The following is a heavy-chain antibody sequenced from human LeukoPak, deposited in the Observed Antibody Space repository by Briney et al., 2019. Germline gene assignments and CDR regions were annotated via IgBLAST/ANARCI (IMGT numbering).Heavy chain of an antibody. J-gene: IGHJ4*02. CDR3: AKGRYSDSSGYYYFDY. CDR2: ISASGDST. Sequence: GGSLRLSCAASGFTFSSYAMSWVRQAPGKGLDWVSAISASGDSTYYPDSVKGRFTISRDNSNNTLDLQMNSLRAEDTAAYYCAKGRYSDSSGYYYFDYWGQGTLVTVSS. D-gene: IGHD3-22*01. CDR1: GFTFSSYA. V-gene: IGHV3-23*01.